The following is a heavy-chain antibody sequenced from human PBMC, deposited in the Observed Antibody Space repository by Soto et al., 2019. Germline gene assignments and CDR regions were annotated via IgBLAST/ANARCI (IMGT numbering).Heavy chain of an antibody. J-gene: IGHJ3*02. CDR2: IYWNDDK. Sequence: QITLKESGPTLVKPTQTLTLTCTFSGFSLSTSGVGVGWIRQPPGKALEWLALIYWNDDKRYSPSLKSRLTITKDTSKTQVVLTMSNMDPVDTATYYCAHRKQVAGPTVFDAFDIWGHGTMVTVSS. D-gene: IGHD6-19*01. CDR1: GFSLSTSGVG. CDR3: AHRKQVAGPTVFDAFDI. V-gene: IGHV2-5*01.